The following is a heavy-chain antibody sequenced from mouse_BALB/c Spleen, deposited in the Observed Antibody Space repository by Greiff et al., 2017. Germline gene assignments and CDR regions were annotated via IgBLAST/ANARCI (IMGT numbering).Heavy chain of an antibody. CDR1: GYAFSSYW. CDR3: ARGGITTVVADY. Sequence: QVQLQQSGAELVRPGSSVKISCKASGYAFSSYWMNWVKQRPGQGLEWIGQIYPGDGDTNYNGKFKGKATLTADKSSSTAYMQLSSLTSEDSAVYFCARGGITTVVADYWGQGTTLTVSS. D-gene: IGHD1-1*01. CDR2: IYPGDGDT. V-gene: IGHV1-80*01. J-gene: IGHJ2*01.